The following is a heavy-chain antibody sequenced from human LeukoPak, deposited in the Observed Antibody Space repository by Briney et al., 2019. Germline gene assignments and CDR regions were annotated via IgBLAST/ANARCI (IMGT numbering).Heavy chain of an antibody. CDR1: GYTFTSYG. V-gene: IGHV1-69*13. Sequence: ASVKVSCKASGYTFTSYGISWVRQAPGQGLEWMGGIIPIFGTANYAQKFQGRVTITADESTSTAYMELSSLRSEDTAVYYCATRDPRNSGDYWGQGTLVTVSS. CDR3: ATRDPRNSGDY. J-gene: IGHJ4*02. D-gene: IGHD4-23*01. CDR2: IIPIFGTA.